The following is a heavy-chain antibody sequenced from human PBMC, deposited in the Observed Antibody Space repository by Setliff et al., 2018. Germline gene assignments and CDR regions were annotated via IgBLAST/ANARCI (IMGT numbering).Heavy chain of an antibody. CDR3: TTDPSATFGGVIGAAFDM. CDR2: IKGKTDGLAT. CDR1: GFTFSYAW. V-gene: IGHV3-15*07. D-gene: IGHD3-16*01. J-gene: IGHJ3*02. Sequence: PGGSLRLSCAVSGFTFSYAWMHWVRQAPGKGLEWVGRIKGKTDGLATDYAAPVKGRFTISRDDSTNKLYLQMNSLKTEDTAVYYCTTDPSATFGGVIGAAFDMWGQGTMVTVS.